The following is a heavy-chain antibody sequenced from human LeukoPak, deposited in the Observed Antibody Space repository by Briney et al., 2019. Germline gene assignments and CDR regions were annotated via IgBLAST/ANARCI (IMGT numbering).Heavy chain of an antibody. CDR1: GGSFSGYY. CDR2: INHSGST. CDR3: ARSYYYGSGSYLGLDY. D-gene: IGHD3-10*01. Sequence: SETLSLTCAVYGGSFSGYYWSWIRQPPGKGLEWIGEINHSGSTNYNPSLKSRVTISVDTSKNQFSLKLSSVTAADTAVYYCARSYYYGSGSYLGLDYWGQGTLVTVSS. J-gene: IGHJ4*02. V-gene: IGHV4-34*01.